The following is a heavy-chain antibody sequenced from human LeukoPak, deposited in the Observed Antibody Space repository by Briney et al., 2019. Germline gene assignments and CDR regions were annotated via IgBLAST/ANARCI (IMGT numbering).Heavy chain of an antibody. J-gene: IGHJ4*02. CDR3: ASNNHRDGYSYGDYYFDY. V-gene: IGHV4-39*07. CDR2: IYYSGST. Sequence: SETLSLTCTVSGGSISSNSYYWVWIRQPPGKGLEWIGSIYYSGSTYYNPTLKSRVTISVDTSKNQFSLKLRSVTAADTAVYYCASNNHRDGYSYGDYYFDYWGQGTLVTVSS. CDR1: GGSISSNSYY. D-gene: IGHD5-18*01.